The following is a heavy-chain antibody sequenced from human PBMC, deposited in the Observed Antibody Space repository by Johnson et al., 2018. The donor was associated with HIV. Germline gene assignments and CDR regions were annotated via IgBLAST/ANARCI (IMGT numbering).Heavy chain of an antibody. Sequence: VQLVESGGGVVQPGRSVRLSCAASGFTFSRLAMHWIRQAAGKGLEYVSFVHNNGAHTYYANSVEGRFTISRDNSKNTLYFQMDSLRVEDMAVYYCARAVVEIVVTRRFDIWGQGTRVTVSS. V-gene: IGHV3-64*01. J-gene: IGHJ3*02. CDR2: VHNNGAHT. CDR3: ARAVVEIVVTRRFDI. D-gene: IGHD5-12*01. CDR1: GFTFSRLA.